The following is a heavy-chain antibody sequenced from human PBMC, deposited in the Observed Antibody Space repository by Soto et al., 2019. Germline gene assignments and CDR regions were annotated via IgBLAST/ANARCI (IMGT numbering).Heavy chain of an antibody. CDR1: GGTFSSYA. J-gene: IGHJ6*02. Sequence: SVKVSCKASGGTFSSYAISWVRQAPGQGLEWMGGIIPIFGTANYAQKFQGRVTITADESTSTAYMELSSPRSEDTAVYYCARDYYDSSGNYYYYYGMDVWGQGTTVTVSS. D-gene: IGHD3-22*01. CDR2: IIPIFGTA. CDR3: ARDYYDSSGNYYYYYGMDV. V-gene: IGHV1-69*13.